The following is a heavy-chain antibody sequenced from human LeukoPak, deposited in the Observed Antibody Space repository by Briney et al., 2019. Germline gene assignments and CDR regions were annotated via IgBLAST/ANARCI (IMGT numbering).Heavy chain of an antibody. D-gene: IGHD6-13*01. J-gene: IGHJ4*02. Sequence: GGSLRLSCAASGFTFSSYAMSWVRQAPGKGLEWVSAISGSGGSTYYADSVKGRFTISRDNSKNTLYLQMNSLRAEDTAAYYCAMFPSSSSFDYWGQGTLVTVSS. V-gene: IGHV3-23*01. CDR3: AMFPSSSSFDY. CDR1: GFTFSSYA. CDR2: ISGSGGST.